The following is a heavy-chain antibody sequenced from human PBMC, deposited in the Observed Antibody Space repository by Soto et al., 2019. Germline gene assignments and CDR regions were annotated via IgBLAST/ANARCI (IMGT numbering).Heavy chain of an antibody. V-gene: IGHV1-18*01. Sequence: QVHLVQSGAEVKKPGASVKVSCQGSGYAFTTYGITWVRQAPGQGLEWMGWISAHNGNTNYAQKLQGRVTVTRDTSTSTAYLELRSLRYADPAVYYCARGRYGYYWGQGALVTVSS. CDR3: ARGRYGYY. J-gene: IGHJ4*02. CDR1: GYAFTTYG. CDR2: ISAHNGNT. D-gene: IGHD1-1*01.